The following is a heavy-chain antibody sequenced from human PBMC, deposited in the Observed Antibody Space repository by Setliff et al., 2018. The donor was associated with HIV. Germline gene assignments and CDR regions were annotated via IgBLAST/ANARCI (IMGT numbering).Heavy chain of an antibody. J-gene: IGHJ3*02. Sequence: GGSLRLSCEGSGFDFSTYWMSWVRQAPGKGLEWVASVNGDGSQIYYVDSVKGRFTISRDNTKSSLFLQMNSLRAGDTALYYCATSNDWTFEIWGQGTMVTVSS. CDR3: ATSNDWTFEI. D-gene: IGHD1-1*01. CDR1: GFDFSTYW. CDR2: VNGDGSQI. V-gene: IGHV3-7*01.